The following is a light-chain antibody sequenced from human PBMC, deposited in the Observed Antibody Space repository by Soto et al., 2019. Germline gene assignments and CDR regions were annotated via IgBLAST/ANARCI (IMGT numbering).Light chain of an antibody. V-gene: IGKV1-5*01. CDR3: QQYNSYLFT. CDR2: DAS. Sequence: DIQMTQSPSTLSASVGDRVTITCRASQSISSWLAWYQQKPGKAPKLLIYDASSLESGVPSRFSGSASGTEFTLTISSPQPDDFATYYCQQYNSYLFTFGPGTKVHIK. CDR1: QSISSW. J-gene: IGKJ3*01.